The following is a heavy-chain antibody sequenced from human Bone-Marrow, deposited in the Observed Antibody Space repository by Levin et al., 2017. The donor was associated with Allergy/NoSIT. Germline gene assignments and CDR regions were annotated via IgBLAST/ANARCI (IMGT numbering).Heavy chain of an antibody. J-gene: IGHJ5*02. CDR2: INPNNGDT. CDR1: GYTFTTYY. Sequence: VASVKVSCKASGYTFTTYYIHWMRQAPGQGLEWMGWINPNNGDTHSAQKFQGRVTLTRDTSIRTAYMQLGSLTSDDTAIYFCARETCSSDDCFQRYDPWGQWSHVSVSS. CDR3: ARETCSSDDCFQRYDP. D-gene: IGHD2-2*01. V-gene: IGHV1-2*02.